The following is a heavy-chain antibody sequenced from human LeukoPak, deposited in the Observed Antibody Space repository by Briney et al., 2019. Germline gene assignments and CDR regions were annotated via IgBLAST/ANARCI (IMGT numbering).Heavy chain of an antibody. Sequence: PSETLSLTCTVSGGSISSYYWSWIRQPPGKGLEWIGYIYYSGSTHYNPSLRSRVTISVDTSKNQFSLKLRSVTAADTAVYYCARSSESYDSSGYYSYYFDYWGQGTLVTVSS. J-gene: IGHJ4*02. CDR1: GGSISSYY. D-gene: IGHD3-22*01. V-gene: IGHV4-59*01. CDR3: ARSSESYDSSGYYSYYFDY. CDR2: IYYSGST.